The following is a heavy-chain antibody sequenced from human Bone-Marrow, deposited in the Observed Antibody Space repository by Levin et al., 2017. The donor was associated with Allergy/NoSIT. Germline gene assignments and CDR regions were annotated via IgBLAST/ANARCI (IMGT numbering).Heavy chain of an antibody. V-gene: IGHV3-74*01. CDR1: GFNFDTLW. Sequence: TGGSLRLSCAASGFNFDTLWFHWVHQVPGKGLEWVSRVNTDGSDTDYADAVRGRFTASRDNTKKTLYLEMSSLRVEDMGVYYCASAGGGFYYYMDVWGKGTTVIVSS. J-gene: IGHJ6*03. D-gene: IGHD3-16*01. CDR3: ASAGGGFYYYMDV. CDR2: VNTDGSDT.